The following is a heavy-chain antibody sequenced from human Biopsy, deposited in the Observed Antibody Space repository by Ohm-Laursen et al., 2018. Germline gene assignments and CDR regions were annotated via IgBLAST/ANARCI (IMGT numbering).Heavy chain of an antibody. Sequence: GSSVKVSCNTSGGTLSNYAINWVRQAPGQGLEWMGGIIPIFDTANYAQKFQDRVTITADKSTFTAYMELNSLRSEDTAVYYCASDLLGREGYCGGRNCQIAYWGQGTLVTVSS. CDR1: GGTLSNYA. D-gene: IGHD2-15*01. V-gene: IGHV1-69*06. CDR2: IIPIFDTA. J-gene: IGHJ4*02. CDR3: ASDLLGREGYCGGRNCQIAY.